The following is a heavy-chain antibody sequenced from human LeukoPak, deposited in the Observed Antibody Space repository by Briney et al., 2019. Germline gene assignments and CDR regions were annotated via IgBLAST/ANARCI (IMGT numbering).Heavy chain of an antibody. J-gene: IGHJ4*02. Sequence: SETLSLTCTVSGGSISSYYWSWIRQPAGKGPEWIGRIDTSGTTSYNPSLKSRVTISVDTSKNQFSLKLRSVTAADTAVYYCARDQQLASIDYWGQGTLVTVSS. CDR1: GGSISSYY. CDR2: IDTSGTT. D-gene: IGHD6-13*01. V-gene: IGHV4-4*07. CDR3: ARDQQLASIDY.